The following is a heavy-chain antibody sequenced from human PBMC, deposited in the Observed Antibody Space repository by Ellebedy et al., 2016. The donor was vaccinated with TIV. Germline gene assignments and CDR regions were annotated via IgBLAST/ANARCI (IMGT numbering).Heavy chain of an antibody. J-gene: IGHJ1*01. CDR2: ISYTGST. CDR1: GGSISNRSNS. CDR3: ATSITMAGGMEH. V-gene: IGHV4-39*01. D-gene: IGHD6-19*01. Sequence: MPSETLSLTCTVSGGSISNRSNSWGWIRQPPGKGLEWIGTISYTGSTYYAPSLTSRVSISVDTLKNQFSLKLTSVTAADTAVYYCATSITMAGGMEHWGQGTLVTVSS.